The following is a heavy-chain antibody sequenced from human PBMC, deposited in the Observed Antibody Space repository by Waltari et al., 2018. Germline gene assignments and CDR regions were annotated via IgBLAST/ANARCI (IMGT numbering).Heavy chain of an antibody. CDR2: DRWSGSYK. J-gene: IGHJ4*02. D-gene: IGHD7-27*01. CDR3: TMAPDVPVRPTWG. Sequence: EVQLVESGGGLVKPGGSLRLSCAASGFTFSLFSMNWVRQAPGGGLVWVSTDRWSGSYKYNADSVKGRFTISRDNAKNSVYLQMNSLRVDDTAVYYCTMAPDVPVRPTWGWGQGSLVTVSS. V-gene: IGHV3-21*06. CDR1: GFTFSLFS.